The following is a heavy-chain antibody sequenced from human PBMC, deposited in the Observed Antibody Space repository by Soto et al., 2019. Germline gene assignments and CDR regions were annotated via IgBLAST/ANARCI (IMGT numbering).Heavy chain of an antibody. V-gene: IGHV1-2*04. J-gene: IGHJ3*02. D-gene: IGHD2-2*01. CDR1: GYTFTGYY. CDR2: INPNSGGT. CDR3: ARGDCSSTSCYAAFDI. Sequence: ASVKVSCKASGYTFTGYYMHWVRQAPGQGLEWMGWINPNSGGTNYAQKFQGWVTMTRDTSISTAYMELSRLRSDDTAVYYCARGDCSSTSCYAAFDIWGQGTMVTVSS.